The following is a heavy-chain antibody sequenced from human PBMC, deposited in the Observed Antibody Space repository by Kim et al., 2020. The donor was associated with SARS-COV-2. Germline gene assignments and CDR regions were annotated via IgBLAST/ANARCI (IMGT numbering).Heavy chain of an antibody. V-gene: IGHV4-30-2*04. Sequence: YYNPSLKRRVTISVDTSKNQFFLNLRSMTAADTAVYYWARVYGDYANFQQWGQGTLVPVSS. CDR3: ARVYGDYANFQQ. J-gene: IGHJ1*01. D-gene: IGHD4-17*01.